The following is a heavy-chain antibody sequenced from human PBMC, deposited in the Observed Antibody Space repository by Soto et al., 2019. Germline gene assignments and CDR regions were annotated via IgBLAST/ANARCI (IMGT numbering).Heavy chain of an antibody. D-gene: IGHD3-22*01. J-gene: IGHJ4*02. CDR3: AVSTGSSQYYFDS. V-gene: IGHV4-59*03. CDR1: GGSINNYY. CDR2: IYYSGST. Sequence: PSETLSLTCTVSGGSINNYYWNWIRQPPGKGLEWIGNIYYSGSTNYNPSLKSRVTISIDTSKEEFSLNLNSVAAADTAVYYCAVSTGSSQYYFDSVGQGALVTVS.